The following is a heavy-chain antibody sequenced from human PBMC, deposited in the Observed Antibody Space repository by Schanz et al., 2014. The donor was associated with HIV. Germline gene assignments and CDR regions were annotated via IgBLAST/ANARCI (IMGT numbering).Heavy chain of an antibody. V-gene: IGHV1-2*02. J-gene: IGHJ5*02. CDR3: ARDVSVDCTGINNCYTRKWFDP. CDR1: GYTFTNYF. Sequence: QIQLVQSGAEVKKPGASVKVSCKASGYTFTNYFIHWVRQAPGQGLEWMGWINPNSGGTNYAQKFQGRVTMTRDTSISTAYMEMRRLRSDDTAVYYCARDVSVDCTGINNCYTRKWFDPWGQGTLVTVSS. D-gene: IGHD2-2*02. CDR2: INPNSGGT.